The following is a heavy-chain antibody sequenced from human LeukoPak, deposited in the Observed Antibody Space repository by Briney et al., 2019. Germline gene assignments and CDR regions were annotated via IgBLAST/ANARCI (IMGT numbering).Heavy chain of an antibody. Sequence: SEALSLTCTVSGGSINSSIYHWGWIRQPPGKGLEWIGNIYYSGSTYYNPSLKSRVTISVDTSKNQFSLKLSSVTAADTAVYYCSRGSRRFDPWGQGTLVTVSS. CDR2: IYYSGST. D-gene: IGHD3-10*01. CDR3: SRGSRRFDP. V-gene: IGHV4-39*01. J-gene: IGHJ5*02. CDR1: GGSINSSIYH.